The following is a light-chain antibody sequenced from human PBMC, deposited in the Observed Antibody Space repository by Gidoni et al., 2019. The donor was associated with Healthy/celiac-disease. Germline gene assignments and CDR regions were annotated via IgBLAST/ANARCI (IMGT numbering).Light chain of an antibody. CDR1: QSVSSY. Sequence: IVLTQSPATLSLSPGERATLSCRASQSVSSYLAWYQQKPGQAPRLLIYDASTRATGIPARFSGSGSGTDFTLTISCLEPEDFAVYYCQQRSNWPPLTFGGGTKVEIK. CDR3: QQRSNWPPLT. V-gene: IGKV3-11*01. J-gene: IGKJ4*01. CDR2: DAS.